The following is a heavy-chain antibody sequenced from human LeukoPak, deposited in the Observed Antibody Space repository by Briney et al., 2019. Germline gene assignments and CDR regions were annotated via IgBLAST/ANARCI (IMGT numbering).Heavy chain of an antibody. D-gene: IGHD3-10*01. J-gene: IGHJ1*01. V-gene: IGHV4-34*01. Sequence: PSETLSLTCAVYGGSFSGYYWSWIRQPPGKGLEWIGEINHSGSTNYNPSLKSRVTISVDTSKNQFSLKLSSVTAADTAVYYCARGRGYFQHGGQGTLVTASS. CDR3: ARGRGYFQH. CDR1: GGSFSGYY. CDR2: INHSGST.